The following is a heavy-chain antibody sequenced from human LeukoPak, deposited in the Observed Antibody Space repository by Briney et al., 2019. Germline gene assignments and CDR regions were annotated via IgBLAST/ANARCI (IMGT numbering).Heavy chain of an antibody. CDR3: ASDLGVRGYWYFDL. J-gene: IGHJ2*01. CDR2: IKQDGSEK. CDR1: GFTFSSYW. Sequence: RAGGSLRLSCAASGFTFSSYWMGWVRQVPGKGLEWVANIKQDGSEKYYVDSVKGRFTISRDNAKNSLYLQMNSLRAEDTAVYYCASDLGVRGYWYFDLWGRGTLVTVSS. V-gene: IGHV3-7*01. D-gene: IGHD3-10*01.